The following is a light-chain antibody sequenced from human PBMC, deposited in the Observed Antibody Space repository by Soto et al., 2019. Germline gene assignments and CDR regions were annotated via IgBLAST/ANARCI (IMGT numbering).Light chain of an antibody. CDR3: FSFTTTSTHV. J-gene: IGLJ1*01. Sequence: QSALTQPRSVSGSPGQSVTISCTGTSSDVGGYNYVSWYQQHPGKAPKFMIYDVTKRPSGVPDRFSGSKSGNTASLTISGLQVEDEAEYFCFSFTTTSTHVFGTGTKVTVL. CDR2: DVT. V-gene: IGLV2-11*01. CDR1: SSDVGGYNY.